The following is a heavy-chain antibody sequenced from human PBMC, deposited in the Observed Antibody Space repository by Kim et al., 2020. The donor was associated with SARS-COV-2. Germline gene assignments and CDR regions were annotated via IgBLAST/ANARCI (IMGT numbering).Heavy chain of an antibody. D-gene: IGHD3-10*01. CDR1: GFTFSSYW. Sequence: GGSLRLSCAASGFTFSSYWMHWVRQAPGKGLVWVSRINSDGSSTSYADSVKGRFTISRDNAKNTLYLQMNSLRAEDTAVYYCARDEPRYYYGSGSYSHYYYYGMDVWGQGTTVTVSS. CDR2: INSDGSST. V-gene: IGHV3-74*01. J-gene: IGHJ6*02. CDR3: ARDEPRYYYGSGSYSHYYYYGMDV.